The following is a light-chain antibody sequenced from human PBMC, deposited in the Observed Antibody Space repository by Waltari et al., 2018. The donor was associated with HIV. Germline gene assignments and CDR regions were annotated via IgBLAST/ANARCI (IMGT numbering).Light chain of an antibody. J-gene: IGLJ3*02. CDR2: RDT. CDR3: QSHDSSSHWV. Sequence: NLMLTQPGSVSASPGKTVTIACTRSSGSTASDYVQWYHQRPGSAPTTVLYRDTQRPPCVPDQCSCSSDSSSSSASLTSSGLKTEDEADYSCQSHDSSSHWVFGGGTKLTVL. V-gene: IGLV6-57*03. CDR1: SGSTASDY.